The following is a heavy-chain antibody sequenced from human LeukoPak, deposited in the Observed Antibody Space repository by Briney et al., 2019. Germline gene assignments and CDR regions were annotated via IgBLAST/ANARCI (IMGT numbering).Heavy chain of an antibody. D-gene: IGHD1-26*01. CDR1: DGSISSSSSF. CDR3: AREAPGRGEFY. Sequence: SETLSLTCTVSDGSISSSSSFWGWIRQPPGKGLEWIGSIYYSGSTYYNPSLKSRVTISVDTSKNQFSLKLSSVTAADTAVYYCAREAPGRGEFYWGQGTLVTVSS. V-gene: IGHV4-39*02. CDR2: IYYSGST. J-gene: IGHJ4*02.